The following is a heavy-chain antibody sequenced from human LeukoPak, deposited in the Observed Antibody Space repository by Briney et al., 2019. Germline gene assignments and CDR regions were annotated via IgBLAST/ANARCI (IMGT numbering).Heavy chain of an antibody. Sequence: TSETLSLTCTVTGGSIRRYYWSWIRQPPGHGLESIGYIYYSGSTNYNPSPKSRVTISVDTSKNQFSLKLSSVTAADTAVYYCARAGYSSGWYYFDYWGQGTLVTVSS. CDR2: IYYSGST. CDR3: ARAGYSSGWYYFDY. CDR1: GGSIRRYY. J-gene: IGHJ4*02. D-gene: IGHD6-19*01. V-gene: IGHV4-59*01.